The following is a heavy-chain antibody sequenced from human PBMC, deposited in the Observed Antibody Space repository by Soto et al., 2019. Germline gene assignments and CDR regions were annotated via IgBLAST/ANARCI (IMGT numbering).Heavy chain of an antibody. CDR1: GYTFTNFG. V-gene: IGHV1-18*01. CDR2: ISAYNGNT. J-gene: IGHJ4*02. CDR3: ARGGTQIDY. Sequence: QVQLVQSGAEVKKPGASVKVSCKASGYTFTNFGISWVRQAPGQGLEWMGWISAYNGNTNYAQKFQGKVTMTTDTSTSTGYMEVRSLRFDDTAVYYCARGGTQIDYWGQGTLVTVSS. D-gene: IGHD3-16*01.